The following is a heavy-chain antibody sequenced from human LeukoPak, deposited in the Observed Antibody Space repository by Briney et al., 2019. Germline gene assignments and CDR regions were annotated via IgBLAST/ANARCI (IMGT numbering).Heavy chain of an antibody. CDR1: GYTVVAYH. V-gene: IGHV1-2*02. CDR3: ARHRNSQTAGAGDY. J-gene: IGHJ4*02. Sequence: GAVKDSRKASGYTVVAYHIHWVRQAPGQGLEWMGWINPNTGGTYYPQNFQGKVTMTWHSSVNTAYMKLPSVTPDDTAIYYCARHRNSQTAGAGDYWGQGTLVTVSS. CDR2: INPNTGGT. D-gene: IGHD1-26*01.